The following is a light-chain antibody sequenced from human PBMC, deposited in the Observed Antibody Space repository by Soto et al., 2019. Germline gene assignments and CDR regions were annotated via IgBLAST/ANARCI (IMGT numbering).Light chain of an antibody. CDR1: QIISSSY. CDR3: QQYGRSPPWT. J-gene: IGKJ1*01. Sequence: EIVMTQSPATLSVSPGERATLSCRASQIISSSYLAWYQQKPGQAPRLLFYGASNRATGIPDRFSGSGSGTDFTLTISRLEPEDFAVYYCQQYGRSPPWTFGQGTKVDI. V-gene: IGKV3-20*01. CDR2: GAS.